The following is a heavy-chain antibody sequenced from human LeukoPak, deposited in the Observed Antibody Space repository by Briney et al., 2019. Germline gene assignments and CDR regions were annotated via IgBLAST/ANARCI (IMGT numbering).Heavy chain of an antibody. CDR2: ISGSGGST. CDR3: ARDPFTTLPLCDAIDI. J-gene: IGHJ3*02. V-gene: IGHV3-23*01. Sequence: GGSLRLSCAASGFTFSSYAMSWVRQAPGKGLEWVSAISGSGGSTYYADSVKGRFTISRDNSKNTLYLQMNSLRAEDTAVYYCARDPFTTLPLCDAIDIWGQGTMVTVSS. D-gene: IGHD1-1*01. CDR1: GFTFSSYA.